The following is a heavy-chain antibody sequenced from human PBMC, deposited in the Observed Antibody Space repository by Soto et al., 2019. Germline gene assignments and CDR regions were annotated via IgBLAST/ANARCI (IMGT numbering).Heavy chain of an antibody. Sequence: PGESLKISCKGSGCSFTSYWISWVRQMPGKGLEWMGRIDPSDSYTNYSPSFQGHVTISADKSISTAYLQWSSLKASDTAMYYCARHVIEYQPSFGYYYGMDVWGQGTTVTVSS. CDR1: GCSFTSYW. J-gene: IGHJ6*02. CDR2: IDPSDSYT. D-gene: IGHD2-2*01. CDR3: ARHVIEYQPSFGYYYGMDV. V-gene: IGHV5-10-1*01.